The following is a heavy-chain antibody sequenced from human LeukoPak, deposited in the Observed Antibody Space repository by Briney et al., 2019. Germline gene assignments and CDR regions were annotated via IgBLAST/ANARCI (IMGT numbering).Heavy chain of an antibody. CDR3: ASGQRGTSCCAFDY. Sequence: GGSLRLSCAASGFTFSSYSMNWVRQAPGKGLEWVSPISSSSSYIYYADSVKGRFTISRDNAKNSLYLQMNSLRAEDTAVYYCASGQRGTSCCAFDYWGQGTLVTVSS. V-gene: IGHV3-21*01. D-gene: IGHD2-2*01. J-gene: IGHJ4*02. CDR2: ISSSSSYI. CDR1: GFTFSSYS.